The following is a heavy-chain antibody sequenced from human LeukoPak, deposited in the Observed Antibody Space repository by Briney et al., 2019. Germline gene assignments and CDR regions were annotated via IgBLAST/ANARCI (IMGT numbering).Heavy chain of an antibody. CDR3: ARDSCTNGVCEIDY. CDR1: GFTFSRYG. J-gene: IGHJ4*02. V-gene: IGHV3-33*01. Sequence: GGSLRLSCVASGFTFSRYGMHWVRQAPGKGLEWVAVMWYDDSNKFYGDSVKGRFTMSRDISKNTLYLQMNSLSAEDTAVYYCARDSCTNGVCEIDYWGQGTLVTVSS. D-gene: IGHD2-8*01. CDR2: MWYDDSNK.